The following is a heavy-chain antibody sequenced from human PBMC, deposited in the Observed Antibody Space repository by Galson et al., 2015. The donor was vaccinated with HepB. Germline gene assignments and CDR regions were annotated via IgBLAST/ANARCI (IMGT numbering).Heavy chain of an antibody. D-gene: IGHD6-19*01. CDR3: ARERGTGWYEGNDY. CDR2: ISHDGRNT. CDR1: GFAFSSYS. Sequence: SLRLSCAASGFAFSSYSIHWVREAPGKGLEWVAIISHDGRNTYYAYSVEGRFTISRDNSRNTLYLQMSGLRSDDTAVYYCARERGTGWYEGNDYRGQGTLVVVSS. V-gene: IGHV3-30*04. J-gene: IGHJ4*02.